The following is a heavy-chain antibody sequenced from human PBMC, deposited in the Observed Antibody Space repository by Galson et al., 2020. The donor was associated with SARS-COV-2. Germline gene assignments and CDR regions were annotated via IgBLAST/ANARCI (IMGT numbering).Heavy chain of an antibody. Sequence: ASVKVSCKTSGYTFTGYYIHWVRQAPGQGLEWVGWINPQNGVTDYAQEFQGRVTVTSDRSNSTGYMELNGLKSDDTAGYYCAIQPRIVAVGYHYYYGLKFWGQGTTVTVSS. CDR3: AIQPRIVAVGYHYYYGLKF. V-gene: IGHV1-2*02. CDR1: GYTFTGYY. D-gene: IGHD6-13*01. CDR2: INPQNGVT. J-gene: IGHJ6*02.